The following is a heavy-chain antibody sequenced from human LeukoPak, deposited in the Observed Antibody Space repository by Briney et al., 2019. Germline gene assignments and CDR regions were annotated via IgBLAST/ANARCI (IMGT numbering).Heavy chain of an antibody. J-gene: IGHJ4*02. CDR2: INSHTGDT. V-gene: IGHV1-2*06. CDR3: ARDLIGCGSTGCFFDY. Sequence: ASVKVSCKTSGYTCTGSYVHWLRRAPGRDLEWMGRINSHTGDTPYIQKFPGSVTMTRDTSITTAYMELTRMTSDDTAVYYCARDLIGCGSTGCFFDYWGQGTLVTVSS. D-gene: IGHD2-2*01. CDR1: GYTCTGSY.